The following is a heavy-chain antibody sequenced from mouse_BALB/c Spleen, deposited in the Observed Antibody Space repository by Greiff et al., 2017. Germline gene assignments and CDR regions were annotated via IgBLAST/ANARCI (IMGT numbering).Heavy chain of an antibody. CDR2: ISSGGSYT. Sequence: EVHLVESGGGLVKPGGSLKLSCAASGFTFSSYAMSWVRQTPEKRLEWVATISSGGSYTYYPDSVKGRFTISRDNAKNTLYLQMSSLRSEDTAMYYCARYTDYYAMDYWGQGTSVTVSS. CDR3: ARYTDYYAMDY. V-gene: IGHV5-9-3*01. CDR1: GFTFSSYA. J-gene: IGHJ4*01. D-gene: IGHD1-1*01.